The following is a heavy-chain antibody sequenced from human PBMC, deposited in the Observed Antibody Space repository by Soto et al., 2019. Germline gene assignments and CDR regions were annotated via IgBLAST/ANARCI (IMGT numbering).Heavy chain of an antibody. CDR2: INHSGST. CDR3: ARGTADYGSGTTKNYYYYYGMDV. CDR1: GGSFSGYY. J-gene: IGHJ6*02. Sequence: SETLSLTCAVYGGSFSGYYWSWIRQPPGKGLEWIGEINHSGSTNYNPSLKSRVTISVDTSKNQFSLKLSSVTAADTAVYYCARGTADYGSGTTKNYYYYYGMDVWGQGTTVTVSS. D-gene: IGHD3-10*01. V-gene: IGHV4-34*01.